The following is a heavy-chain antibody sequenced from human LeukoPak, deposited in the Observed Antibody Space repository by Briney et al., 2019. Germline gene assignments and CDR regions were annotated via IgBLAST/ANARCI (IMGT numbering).Heavy chain of an antibody. Sequence: PSETLSLTCTVSGGSINSGTYYWGWIRQPPGKGLEWIGSIYYSGTTYYNPSLKSRVTVSLDTSKNQFSLRLTSVTAADTAVYYCSTRRRGVVNHWFDPWGQGTLVTVSS. CDR2: IYYSGTT. V-gene: IGHV4-39*01. J-gene: IGHJ5*02. CDR3: STRRRGVVNHWFDP. D-gene: IGHD4-23*01. CDR1: GGSINSGTYY.